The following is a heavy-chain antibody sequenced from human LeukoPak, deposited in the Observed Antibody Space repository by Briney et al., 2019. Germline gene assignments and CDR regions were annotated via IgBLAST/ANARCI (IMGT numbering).Heavy chain of an antibody. D-gene: IGHD4/OR15-4a*01. J-gene: IGHJ4*02. CDR3: ARRAGAYSHPYDY. V-gene: IGHV3-23*01. CDR2: ISGSGDST. CDR1: GFTFSSFG. Sequence: HPGGTLRLSCAASGFTFSSFGMSWVRQAPGKGLEWVSGISGSGDSTYYADSVKGRFTISRDNSKKTLYLQMNSLRAEDTAVYYCARRAGAYSHPYDYWGQGTLVTVSS.